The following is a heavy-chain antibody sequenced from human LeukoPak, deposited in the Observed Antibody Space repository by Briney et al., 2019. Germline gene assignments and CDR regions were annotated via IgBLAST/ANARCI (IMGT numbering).Heavy chain of an antibody. V-gene: IGHV3-66*02. CDR3: ARDLVGSTPGGYYYYMDV. CDR2: IYSGGST. Sequence: GGSLRLSCAAAGFTVSSNYMSWVRQAPGKGLEWVSVIYSGGSTYYADSVKGRFTIARDNSKNTLYLQMNRLRAEDTAVYYCARDLVGSTPGGYYYYMDVWGKGTTVTVSS. CDR1: GFTVSSNY. J-gene: IGHJ6*03. D-gene: IGHD1-7*01.